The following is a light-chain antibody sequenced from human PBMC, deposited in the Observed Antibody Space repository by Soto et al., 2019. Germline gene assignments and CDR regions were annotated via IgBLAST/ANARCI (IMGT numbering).Light chain of an antibody. V-gene: IGKV1-12*01. Sequence: DIQMTQSPSSVSASVGDRVTITCRASRDINRWLAWYQQKPGKAPKLLIYTASSLQSGVPSRFSGSGSGTDFTLTITRLQPEDFATYYCQQTTSFPYTLGQGTKLELK. CDR3: QQTTSFPYT. J-gene: IGKJ2*01. CDR1: RDINRW. CDR2: TAS.